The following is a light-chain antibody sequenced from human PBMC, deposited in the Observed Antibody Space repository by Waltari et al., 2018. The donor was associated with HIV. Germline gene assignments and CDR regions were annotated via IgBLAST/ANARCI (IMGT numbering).Light chain of an antibody. CDR1: QRVLYSSNNKNF. V-gene: IGKV4-1*01. CDR3: QQHYTTPYT. Sequence: DIVMTQSPDSLALSLGERATINRKSHQRVLYSSNNKNFLAWYQQKSGQRPKLLVYWASTRESGVPDRFSGSGSGTDFTLTISSLQAEDVAVYFCQQHYTTPYTFGQGTKLEIK. J-gene: IGKJ2*01. CDR2: WAS.